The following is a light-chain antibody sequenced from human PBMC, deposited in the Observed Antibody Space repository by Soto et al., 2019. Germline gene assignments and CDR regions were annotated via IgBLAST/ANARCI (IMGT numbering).Light chain of an antibody. Sequence: QSVLTQPPSASGSPGQSVTIYCTGTGSDIGGYNFVSWYQQHPGKVPKLIIYEVNKRPSGVPDRFSGSKSGNTASLTVSGLQADDEADYYCSSYAGTNNRYVFGTGTKLTVL. J-gene: IGLJ1*01. CDR2: EVN. V-gene: IGLV2-8*01. CDR3: SSYAGTNNRYV. CDR1: GSDIGGYNF.